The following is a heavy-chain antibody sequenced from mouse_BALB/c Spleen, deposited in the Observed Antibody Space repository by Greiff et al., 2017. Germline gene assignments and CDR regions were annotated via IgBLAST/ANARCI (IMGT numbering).Heavy chain of an antibody. CDR2: IDPSDSYT. CDR3: ARTTYYEAY. CDR1: GYTFTSYW. V-gene: IGHV1-69*02. J-gene: IGHJ3*01. Sequence: VQLQQPGAELVKPGASVKLSCKASGYTFTSYWMHWVKQRPGQGLEWIGEIDPSDSYTNYNQKFKGKATLTVDKSSSTAYMQLSSLTSEDSAVYYCARTTYYEAYWGQGTLVTVSA. D-gene: IGHD2-10*01.